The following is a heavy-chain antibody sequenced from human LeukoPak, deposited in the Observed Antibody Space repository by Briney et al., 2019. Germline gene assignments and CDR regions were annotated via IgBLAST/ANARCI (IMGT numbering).Heavy chain of an antibody. J-gene: IGHJ4*02. Sequence: SETLSLTCTVSGGSVSSGNHPWSWIRQPPGKGLEWIGYSYNSGCTNCNPSLESRVTISVDTSKNQFSLKLSSVTAADTAVYYCARILTTLFNDYGDYVAHDTYYFDYWGQGTLVTVSS. V-gene: IGHV4-61*01. D-gene: IGHD4-17*01. CDR2: SYNSGCT. CDR3: ARILTTLFNDYGDYVAHDTYYFDY. CDR1: GGSVSSGNHP.